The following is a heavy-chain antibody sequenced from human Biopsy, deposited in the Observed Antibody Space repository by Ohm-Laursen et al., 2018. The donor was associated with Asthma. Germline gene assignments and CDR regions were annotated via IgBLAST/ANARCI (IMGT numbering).Heavy chain of an antibody. J-gene: IGHJ4*02. V-gene: IGHV3-53*01. D-gene: IGHD6-19*01. Sequence: SLRLSCSASVFTVSRDRMFWVRQAPGKGLEWVSVIYSGGTSHTADSVRGRFTISRDFSKNTPHLQMHSLRVEDTAVYYCARGDSSGWSHYYFDYWGQGTLVTVSS. CDR1: VFTVSRDR. CDR3: ARGDSSGWSHYYFDY. CDR2: IYSGGTS.